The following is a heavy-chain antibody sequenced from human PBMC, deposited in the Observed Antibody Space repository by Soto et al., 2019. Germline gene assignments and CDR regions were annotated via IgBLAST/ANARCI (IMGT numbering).Heavy chain of an antibody. Sequence: SETLSLTCTVSGGSISSGNYYWSWIRQPPGKGLEWIGFMSYSGSTSYNASLKSRVTISVDTSKGQFSLNLSFVTAADTAVYYCATMGTPATGLYYFDNWGQGTLVTVSS. D-gene: IGHD1-7*01. CDR3: ATMGTPATGLYYFDN. CDR2: MSYSGST. J-gene: IGHJ4*02. V-gene: IGHV4-30-4*01. CDR1: GGSISSGNYY.